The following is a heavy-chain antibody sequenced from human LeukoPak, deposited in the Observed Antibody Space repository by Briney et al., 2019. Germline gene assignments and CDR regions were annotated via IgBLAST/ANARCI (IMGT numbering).Heavy chain of an antibody. CDR3: AKASDRGSYMVNYSFDD. CDR1: EFTFSSYA. V-gene: IGHV3-23*01. J-gene: IGHJ4*02. Sequence: GGSLRLSCAASEFTFSSYAMRWVPQAPGEGLEWVSDISVIGVTTYYADTMKGPLTTSRDNSKNTPYLHRNSLRAEGTPVYYWAKASDRGSYMVNYSFDDSGEGTLVTLSS. CDR2: ISVIGVTT. D-gene: IGHD1-26*01.